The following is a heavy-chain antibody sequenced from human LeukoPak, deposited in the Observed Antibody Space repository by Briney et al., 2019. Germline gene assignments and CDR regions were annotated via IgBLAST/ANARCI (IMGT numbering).Heavy chain of an antibody. CDR3: ATLRGPDGAFYFAY. CDR2: IYPGDSDT. Sequence: GESLKISCTGSEDTFTTYWIAWVRQMPGKGLEWMGIIYPGDSDTRYSPSFHGQVTISADTSISTAYLQWRSLKASDTAMYYCATLRGPDGAFYFAYWGQGTLVTVSS. V-gene: IGHV5-51*01. J-gene: IGHJ4*02. D-gene: IGHD3-16*01. CDR1: EDTFTTYW.